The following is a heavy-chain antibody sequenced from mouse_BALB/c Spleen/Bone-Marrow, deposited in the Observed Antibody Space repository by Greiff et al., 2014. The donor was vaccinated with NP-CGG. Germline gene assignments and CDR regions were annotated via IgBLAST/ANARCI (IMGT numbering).Heavy chain of an antibody. CDR3: ARWDYAMDH. V-gene: IGHV1-54*01. CDR2: INPGSGGT. Sequence: QVQLQQPGAELVRPGTSVKVSCKASGYAFTNYLIEWVKQRPGQGLEWIGVINPGSGGTNYNEKFKGKATLTADKSSSTAYMQLSSLTSDDSAVYFCARWDYAMDHWGQGTSVTVSS. J-gene: IGHJ4*01. CDR1: GYAFTNYL.